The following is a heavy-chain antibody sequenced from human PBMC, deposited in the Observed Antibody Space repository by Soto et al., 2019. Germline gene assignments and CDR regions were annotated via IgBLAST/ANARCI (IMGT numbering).Heavy chain of an antibody. CDR1: GFTVSSNY. CDR3: ASNLLWFGPRENY. D-gene: IGHD3-10*01. J-gene: IGHJ4*02. CDR2: IYSGGST. Sequence: EVQLVETGGGLIQPGGSLRLSCAASGFTVSSNYMSWVRQAPGKGLEWVSVIYSGGSTYYADSVKGRFTISSDNAKNTLYLQMNGLRAEDTAVYYCASNLLWFGPRENYWGQGTLVTVSS. V-gene: IGHV3-53*02.